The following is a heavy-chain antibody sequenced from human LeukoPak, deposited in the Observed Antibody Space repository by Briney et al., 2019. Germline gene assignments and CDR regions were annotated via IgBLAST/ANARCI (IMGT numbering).Heavy chain of an antibody. CDR3: ARDRVVVIIHNWFDP. CDR2: ISYDGSNK. D-gene: IGHD3-22*01. V-gene: IGHV3-30*01. CDR1: GFTFSSYA. J-gene: IGHJ5*02. Sequence: GGSLRLSCAASGFTFSSYAMHWVRQAPGKGLEWVAVISYDGSNKYYADSVKGRFTISRDNSRNMLYLQMNSLRAEDTAVYYCARDRVVVIIHNWFDPWGQGTLVTVSS.